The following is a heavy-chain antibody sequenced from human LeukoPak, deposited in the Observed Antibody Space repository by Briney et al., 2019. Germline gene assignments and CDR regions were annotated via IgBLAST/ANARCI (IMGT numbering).Heavy chain of an antibody. Sequence: GGSLRLSCAASEFSVGSNYMTWVRQAPGKGLEWVSLIYSGGSTYYADSVKGRFTISRDNSKNTVSLQMNSLRAEDTAVYYCAKDDAWGRFQHWGQGTLVTVSS. D-gene: IGHD3-16*01. CDR1: EFSVGSNY. CDR3: AKDDAWGRFQH. CDR2: IYSGGST. V-gene: IGHV3-66*01. J-gene: IGHJ1*01.